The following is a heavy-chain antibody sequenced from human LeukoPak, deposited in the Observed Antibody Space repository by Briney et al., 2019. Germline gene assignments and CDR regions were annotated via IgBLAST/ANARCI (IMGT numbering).Heavy chain of an antibody. CDR2: ISSDGINT. CDR3: AKAHCSSTSCSRADN. V-gene: IGHV3-64D*09. J-gene: IGHJ4*02. D-gene: IGHD2-2*01. CDR1: GFTSSIFA. Sequence: GGSLRLSCSASGFTSSIFAMHWVRQAPGKGLEYVSAISSDGINTRYADSVKGRFTISRDNSKDTLHLQMSGLRAEDSAVYYCAKAHCSSTSCSRADNWGQGTLVTVSS.